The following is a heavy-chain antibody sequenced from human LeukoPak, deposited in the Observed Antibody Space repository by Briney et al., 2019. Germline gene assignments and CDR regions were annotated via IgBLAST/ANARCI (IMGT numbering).Heavy chain of an antibody. CDR1: GFTFSSYW. D-gene: IGHD6-13*01. J-gene: IGHJ5*02. CDR3: ARKRIAAATNWFDP. V-gene: IGHV3-74*01. CDR2: INSDGSST. Sequence: SGGSLRLSCAASGFTFSSYWMHWVRQAPGKGLVWVSRINSDGSSTIYADSVKGRFTISRDNAKNTLYLQMNSLRAEDTAVYYCARKRIAAATNWFDPWGQGTLVTVSS.